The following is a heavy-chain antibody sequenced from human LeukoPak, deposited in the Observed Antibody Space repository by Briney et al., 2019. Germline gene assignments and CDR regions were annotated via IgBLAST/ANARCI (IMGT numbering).Heavy chain of an antibody. CDR2: INAGNGNT. D-gene: IGHD3-22*01. V-gene: IGHV1-3*01. CDR3: ARAFYDSSGLDY. CDR1: GYTFTSYA. Sequence: ASVKVSCKASGYTFTSYAMHWVRQAPGQRLEWMGWINAGNGNTKYSQKFQGRVTITRDTSASTAYMELSSLRSEDTAVNYCARAFYDSSGLDYWGQGTLVTVSS. J-gene: IGHJ4*02.